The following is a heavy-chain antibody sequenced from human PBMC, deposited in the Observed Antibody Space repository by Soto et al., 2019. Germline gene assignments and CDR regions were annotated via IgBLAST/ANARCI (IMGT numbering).Heavy chain of an antibody. CDR3: AKDYTGSWYYYDY. J-gene: IGHJ4*02. V-gene: IGHV3-23*01. CDR1: GFTFASYS. CDR2: ISGTGDTT. Sequence: VSLRLSCSASGFTFASYSTKRVRQPTGRGLEWLSAISGTGDTTYYADSVKGRFPISRHNCKNMWYLPMNSLRAAATAVYYCAKDYTGSWYYYDYWGQGTLVTVSS. D-gene: IGHD6-13*01.